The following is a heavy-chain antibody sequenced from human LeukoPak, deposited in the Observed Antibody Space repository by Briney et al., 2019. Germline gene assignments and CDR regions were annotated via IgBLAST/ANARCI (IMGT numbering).Heavy chain of an antibody. CDR3: AREGRVVPAAMPFLMGCWFDP. CDR2: ISSSSSYI. Sequence: KPGGSLRLSCAASGFTFSSYSMNWVRQAPGKGLEWVSSISSSSSYIYYADSVKGRFTISRDNAKNSLYLQMNSLRAEDTAVYYCAREGRVVPAAMPFLMGCWFDPWGQGTLVTVSS. J-gene: IGHJ5*02. D-gene: IGHD2-2*01. CDR1: GFTFSSYS. V-gene: IGHV3-21*01.